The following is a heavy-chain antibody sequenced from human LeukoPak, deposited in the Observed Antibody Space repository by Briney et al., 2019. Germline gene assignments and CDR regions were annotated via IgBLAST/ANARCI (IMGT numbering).Heavy chain of an antibody. D-gene: IGHD3-22*01. V-gene: IGHV1-46*01. J-gene: IGHJ4*02. Sequence: GASVKVSCKASGGTFTSYYMHWVRQAPGQGLEWMGIINPSGGSTSYAQKFQGRVTMTRDTSTSTVYMELSSLRSEDTAVYYCARGDSSGYYANYYFDYWGQGTLVTVSS. CDR2: INPSGGST. CDR3: ARGDSSGYYANYYFDY. CDR1: GGTFTSYY.